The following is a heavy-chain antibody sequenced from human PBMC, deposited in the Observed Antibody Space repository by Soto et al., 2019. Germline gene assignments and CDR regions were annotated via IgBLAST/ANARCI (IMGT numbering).Heavy chain of an antibody. CDR1: GGSISSYY. V-gene: IGHV4-59*01. CDR3: ARVSFGTTLGGYYYYYMDV. Sequence: SETLSLTCTVSGGSISSYYWSWIRQPPGKGLEWIGYIYYSGSTNYNPSLKSRVTISVDTSKNQFSLKLSSVTAADTAVYYCARVSFGTTLGGYYYYYMDVWGKGPTVTVSS. CDR2: IYYSGST. D-gene: IGHD4-17*01. J-gene: IGHJ6*03.